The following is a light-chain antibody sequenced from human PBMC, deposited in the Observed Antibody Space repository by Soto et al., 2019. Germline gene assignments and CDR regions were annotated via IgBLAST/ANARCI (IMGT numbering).Light chain of an antibody. CDR2: DAS. V-gene: IGKV3-11*01. J-gene: IGKJ2*01. CDR1: QSVSSY. Sequence: EIVLTQSPATLSLSPGERATLSCRASQSVSSYLAWYQQKPGQAPRLLIYDASNRATGIPVRFSGSGSGTDFTLTISSLEPEDFAVYYCQHRSSWPSTFGQGTKLEIK. CDR3: QHRSSWPST.